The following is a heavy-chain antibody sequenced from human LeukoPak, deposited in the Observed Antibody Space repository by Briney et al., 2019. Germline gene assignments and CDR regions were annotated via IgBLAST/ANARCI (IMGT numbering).Heavy chain of an antibody. D-gene: IGHD5-24*01. V-gene: IGHV3-21*01. CDR2: ISSSSSYI. Sequence: GGSLRLSSAASGFTFSSYSMSWVRQAPGKGLEWVSSISSSSSYIYYADSVKGRFTISRDNSKNTLYLQMNSLRAEDTAVYYCASRDKGYYYGMDVWGQGITVTVSS. CDR3: ASRDKGYYYGMDV. J-gene: IGHJ6*02. CDR1: GFTFSSYS.